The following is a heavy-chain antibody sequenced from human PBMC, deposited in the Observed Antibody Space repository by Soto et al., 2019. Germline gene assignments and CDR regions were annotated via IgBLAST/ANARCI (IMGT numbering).Heavy chain of an antibody. Sequence: QVQLQESGPGLVKPSQTLSLTCTVSGGSLSSGDYYWGWIRQPPEKGLEWLGYIYYSGHTYYAPSLQRRLALSVDTPKNHRHLHLNSLTAADTPVYYWARGRSLCEMDAWGHGPTVTVSS. D-gene: IGHD2-21*01. CDR3: ARGRSLCEMDA. J-gene: IGHJ6*02. CDR2: IYYSGHT. V-gene: IGHV4-30-4*01. CDR1: GGSLSSGDYY.